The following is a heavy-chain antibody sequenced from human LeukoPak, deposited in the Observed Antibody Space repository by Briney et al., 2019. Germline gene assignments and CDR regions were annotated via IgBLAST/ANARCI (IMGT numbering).Heavy chain of an antibody. V-gene: IGHV4-34*01. CDR1: GGSFSGYY. CDR3: ARHSFDYDSSGYFYSFDY. Sequence: PSETLSLTYAVYGGSFSGYYWGWIRQPPGKGLERLGSIQYSGSTHYNPSLKSRVTISVDTSKNQFSLNLNSVTAADTAVYYCARHSFDYDSSGYFYSFDYWGQGTLVTVSS. CDR2: IQYSGST. D-gene: IGHD3-22*01. J-gene: IGHJ4*02.